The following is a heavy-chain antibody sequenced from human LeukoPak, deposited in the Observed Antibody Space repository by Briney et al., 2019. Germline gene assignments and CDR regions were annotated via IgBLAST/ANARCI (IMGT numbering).Heavy chain of an antibody. V-gene: IGHV3-33*01. J-gene: IGHJ3*02. CDR2: IWYDGSNK. CDR3: ARAARYSSSWYSYAFHI. D-gene: IGHD6-13*01. Sequence: GGSLRLSCAASGFTFSSYGMHWVRQAPGKGLEWVAVIWYDGSNKYYADSVKGRFTISRDNSKNTLYLQMNSLRAEDTAVYYCARAARYSSSWYSYAFHIWGQGTMVTVSS. CDR1: GFTFSSYG.